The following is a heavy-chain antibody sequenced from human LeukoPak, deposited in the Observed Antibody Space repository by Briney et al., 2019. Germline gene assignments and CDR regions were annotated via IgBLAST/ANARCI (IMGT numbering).Heavy chain of an antibody. V-gene: IGHV4-39*01. CDR2: IHYSGST. Sequence: SETLSLTCTVSGGSISDGSYYWGWIRQPPGKGLEWIVSIHYSGSTYHNPSLKSRVTVSVDTSENQFSLRLSSVTAADTAVYYCARHRQNWEFDYWGQGTLVTASS. CDR3: ARHRQNWEFDY. J-gene: IGHJ4*02. CDR1: GGSISDGSYY. D-gene: IGHD7-27*01.